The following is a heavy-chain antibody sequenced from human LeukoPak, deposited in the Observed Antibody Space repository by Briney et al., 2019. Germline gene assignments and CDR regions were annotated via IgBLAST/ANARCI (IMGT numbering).Heavy chain of an antibody. CDR1: GGSFSGYY. D-gene: IGHD3-10*02. V-gene: IGHV4-59*06. Sequence: SETLSLTCAVYGGSFSGYYWSWIRQPPGKGLEWIGYIYYSGSTYYNPSLKSRVTISVDTSKNQFSLKLSSVTAADTAVYYCALFRNYFDYWGQGTLVTVSS. J-gene: IGHJ4*02. CDR3: ALFRNYFDY. CDR2: IYYSGST.